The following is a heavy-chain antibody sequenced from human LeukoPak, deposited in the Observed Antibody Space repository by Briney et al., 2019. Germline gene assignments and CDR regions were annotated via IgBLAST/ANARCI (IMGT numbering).Heavy chain of an antibody. Sequence: SVKVSCKASGGTFSSYAISWVRQAPGQGLEWMGGIIPIFGTANYAQKFQGRVTITADESTSTAYMELSSLRSEDTAVYYCATSGYDSHRAFDIWGQGTMVTVSS. D-gene: IGHD5-12*01. CDR3: ATSGYDSHRAFDI. CDR2: IIPIFGTA. CDR1: GGTFSSYA. J-gene: IGHJ3*02. V-gene: IGHV1-69*13.